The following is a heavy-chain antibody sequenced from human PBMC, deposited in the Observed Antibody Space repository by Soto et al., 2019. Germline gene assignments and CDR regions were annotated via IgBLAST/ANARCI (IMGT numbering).Heavy chain of an antibody. V-gene: IGHV3-74*03. Sequence: GGSLRLSCAASGFTFSGHWMHWVRQVPGKGLEWVSRINTDGGSSAYADSVKGRFTISRDNAKNTLYLQMNGLRAEDTAVYYCARYHDFWSGHADAFDVWGQGTMVTVSS. D-gene: IGHD3-3*01. J-gene: IGHJ3*01. CDR3: ARYHDFWSGHADAFDV. CDR2: INTDGGSS. CDR1: GFTFSGHW.